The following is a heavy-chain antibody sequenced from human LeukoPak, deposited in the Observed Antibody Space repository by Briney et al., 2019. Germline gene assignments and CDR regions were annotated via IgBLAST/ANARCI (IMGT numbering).Heavy chain of an antibody. CDR1: GFTFSSYW. J-gene: IGHJ6*03. Sequence: GGSLRLSCAASGFTFSSYWMSWVRQAPGKGLEWVSGINWNGGSTGYADSVKGRFTISRDNAKNSLYLQMNSLRAEDTALYYCARDRGMVTNYYYMDVWGKGTTVTASS. V-gene: IGHV3-20*04. D-gene: IGHD5-18*01. CDR3: ARDRGMVTNYYYMDV. CDR2: INWNGGST.